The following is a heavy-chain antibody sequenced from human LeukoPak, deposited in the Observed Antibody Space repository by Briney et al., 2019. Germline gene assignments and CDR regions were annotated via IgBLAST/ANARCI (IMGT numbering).Heavy chain of an antibody. CDR3: ARDLELVYYDSSGYDY. J-gene: IGHJ4*02. V-gene: IGHV3-74*01. CDR1: GFTFSAYW. CDR2: INSDGSTI. Sequence: GGSLRLSCAASGFTFSAYWMHWVRQAPGKGLVWVSRINSDGSTINYADSVKGRFTISRDNAKNTLYLQMNILRAEDTAVYYCARDLELVYYDSSGYDYWGRGTQVIVSS. D-gene: IGHD3-22*01.